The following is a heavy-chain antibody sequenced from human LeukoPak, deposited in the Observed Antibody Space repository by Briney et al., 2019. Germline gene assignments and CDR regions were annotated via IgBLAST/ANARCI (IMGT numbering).Heavy chain of an antibody. CDR2: INPNNGDT. CDR3: AREIVVVPTTS. CDR1: GYNFTDYY. J-gene: IGHJ4*02. Sequence: ASVKVSCKGSGYNFTDYYMHWVRQAPGQGLELMGWINPNNGDTNYAQKFQGRVTMTWDTSIRTAYMELSRLKSDDTAMYYCAREIVVVPTTSWGQGTLVTVTS. D-gene: IGHD2-2*01. V-gene: IGHV1-2*02.